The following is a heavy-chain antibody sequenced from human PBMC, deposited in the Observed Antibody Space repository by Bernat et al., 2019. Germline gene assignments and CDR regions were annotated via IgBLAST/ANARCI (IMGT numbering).Heavy chain of an antibody. V-gene: IGHV3-23*01. Sequence: EVQLLESGGGLVQPGGSLRLSCAASGFTFSSYAMSWVRQAPGKGLEWVSAISGSGGSTYYADSVNGRFTISRDISKNTLYLQMNSLRAEDTAVYYCAKDRPRVSGYDTEYYFDYWGQGTLVTVSS. CDR2: ISGSGGST. J-gene: IGHJ4*02. D-gene: IGHD5-12*01. CDR1: GFTFSSYA. CDR3: AKDRPRVSGYDTEYYFDY.